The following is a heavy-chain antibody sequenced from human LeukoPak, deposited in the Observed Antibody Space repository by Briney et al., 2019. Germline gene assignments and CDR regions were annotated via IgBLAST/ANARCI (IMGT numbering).Heavy chain of an antibody. D-gene: IGHD2-2*01. J-gene: IGHJ6*03. CDR2: INPSGGST. V-gene: IGHV1-46*01. CDR3: ARRVPYCSSTSCSYYYYYMDV. CDR1: GYTFTSYY. Sequence: ASVKVFCKASGYTFTSYYMHWVRQAPGQGLEWMGIINPSGGSTSYAQKFQGRVTMTRDMSTSTVYMELSSLRSEDTAVYYCARRVPYCSSTSCSYYYYYMDVWGEGTTVTVSS.